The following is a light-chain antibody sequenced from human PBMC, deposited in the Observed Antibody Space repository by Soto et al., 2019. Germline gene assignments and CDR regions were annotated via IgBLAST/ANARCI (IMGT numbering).Light chain of an antibody. CDR2: EIT. CDR1: SSDVGIYNY. J-gene: IGLJ1*01. Sequence: QSVLTQPPSASGSPGQSVTISCTGSSSDVGIYNYVSWYQHHPGKAPKLIIYEITKRPSGVPDRFSGSRSRNTATLTVSGLQAEDEAAYYCSSYVGSNNFVFGAGTKLTVL. CDR3: SSYVGSNNFV. V-gene: IGLV2-8*01.